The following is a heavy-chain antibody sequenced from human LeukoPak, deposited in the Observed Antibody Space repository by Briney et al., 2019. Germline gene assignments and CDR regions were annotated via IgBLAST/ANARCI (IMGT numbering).Heavy chain of an antibody. V-gene: IGHV3-23*01. Sequence: GGSLRLSCAASGFTFANYAMSWVRQTPGKGPEWVSSVSGSGGETHSTDSVRGRFTISRDNSKGTLYLQMSSLRAEDTAVYYCAKCSGYYVDNWFDPWGQGTLVSVSS. D-gene: IGHD3-22*01. CDR3: AKCSGYYVDNWFDP. J-gene: IGHJ5*02. CDR2: VSGSGGET. CDR1: GFTFANYA.